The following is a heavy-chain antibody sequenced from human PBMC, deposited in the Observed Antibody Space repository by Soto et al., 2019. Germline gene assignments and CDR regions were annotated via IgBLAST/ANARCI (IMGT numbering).Heavy chain of an antibody. CDR1: GGSISSGDYY. CDR2: INHSGST. D-gene: IGHD5-18*01. Sequence: SETLSLTCTVSGGSISSGDYYWSWIRQPPGKGLEWIGEINHSGSTNYNPSLKSRVTISVDTSKNQFSLKLSSVTAADTAVYYCARGGGSRAAMVPFDYWGQGTLVTVSS. V-gene: IGHV4-39*07. J-gene: IGHJ4*02. CDR3: ARGGGSRAAMVPFDY.